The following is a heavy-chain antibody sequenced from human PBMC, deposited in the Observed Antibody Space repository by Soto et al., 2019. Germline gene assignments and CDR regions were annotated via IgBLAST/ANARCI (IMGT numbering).Heavy chain of an antibody. CDR1: GFIVTSNY. CDR2: IYDNDNT. CDR3: LRTAFGVLSDGVLV. J-gene: IGHJ4*02. V-gene: IGHV3-53*01. Sequence: EMQVVESGGNLIQPGGSLRLSCAASGFIVTSNYLTWVRQAPGKGLEWVSLIYDNDNTHYADSLRGRFTISRDISKNTFYLQLNSLIAADTSVYYCLRTAFGVLSDGVLVWVQGTLVSVSS. D-gene: IGHD3-3*01.